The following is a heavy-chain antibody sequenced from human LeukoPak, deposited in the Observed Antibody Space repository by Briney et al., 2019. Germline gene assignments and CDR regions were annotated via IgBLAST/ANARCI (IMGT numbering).Heavy chain of an antibody. CDR1: GFTFSSYG. J-gene: IGHJ4*02. V-gene: IGHV3-33*08. CDR2: IRYDGSNK. Sequence: GGSLRLSCAASGFTFSSYGMHWVRQAPGKGLEWVAGIRYDGSNKYYADSVKGRFSIYRHNSKNNLYLQMNTPKDEDTAGYYCATDPDYWGQGTLVTVSS. CDR3: ATDPDY.